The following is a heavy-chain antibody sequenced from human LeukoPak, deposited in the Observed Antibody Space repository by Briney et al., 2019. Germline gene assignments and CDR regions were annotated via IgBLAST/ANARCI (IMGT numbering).Heavy chain of an antibody. CDR3: ARGSVADYYYYYYGMDV. J-gene: IGHJ6*02. Sequence: ASVKVSCKASGYTFTSYDINWVRQATGQGLEWMGWMNPNSGNTGYAQEFQGRVTMTRNTSISTAYMELSSLRSEDTAVYYCARGSVADYYYYYYGMDVWGQGTTVTVSS. CDR2: MNPNSGNT. CDR1: GYTFTSYD. D-gene: IGHD6-19*01. V-gene: IGHV1-8*01.